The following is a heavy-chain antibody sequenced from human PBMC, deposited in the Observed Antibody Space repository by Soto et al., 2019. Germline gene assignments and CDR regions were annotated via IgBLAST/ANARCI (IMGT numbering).Heavy chain of an antibody. J-gene: IGHJ5*02. Sequence: QVQLQESGPGLVKPSQTLSLTCTVSGGSISSGDYYWSWIRQHPGKGLEWIGYIYYSGSTYYNPSRKSRATISVDTSKNQFSLKLSSVTAADTAVYYCARWWSGSRQGFDPWGQGTLVTVSS. CDR1: GGSISSGDYY. V-gene: IGHV4-31*03. CDR2: IYYSGST. CDR3: ARWWSGSRQGFDP. D-gene: IGHD3-3*01.